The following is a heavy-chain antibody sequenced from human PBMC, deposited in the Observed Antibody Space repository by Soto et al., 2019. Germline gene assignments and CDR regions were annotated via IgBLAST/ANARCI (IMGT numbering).Heavy chain of an antibody. D-gene: IGHD2-15*01. V-gene: IGHV3-73*02. J-gene: IGHJ3*02. CDR1: GFTFSGSA. CDR2: IRSKANNYAT. CDR3: TRLITVVVVAADGSDI. Sequence: EVPLVESGGGLVQPGASLKLSCAASGFTFSGSAMHWVRQASGKGLEWLGRIRSKANNYATAYAASVKGRFTISRDDSKNMVYLQMNRLKTEDTAVYFCTRLITVVVVAADGSDIWGQGTMVTVSS.